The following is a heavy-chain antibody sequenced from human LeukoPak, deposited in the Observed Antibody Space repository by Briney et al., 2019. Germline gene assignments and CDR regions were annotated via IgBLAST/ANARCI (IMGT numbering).Heavy chain of an antibody. D-gene: IGHD3-3*01. J-gene: IGHJ4*02. V-gene: IGHV4-39*07. CDR3: ARVFWSGSYYFDY. CDR1: GGSISSSNYY. CDR2: IYYSGST. Sequence: SETLSLTCTVSGGSISSSNYYWGWIRQPPGKGLEWIGSIYYSGSTYHNPSLKSRVTISVDTSKNQFSLKLSSVTAADTAVYYCARVFWSGSYYFDYWGQGALVTVSS.